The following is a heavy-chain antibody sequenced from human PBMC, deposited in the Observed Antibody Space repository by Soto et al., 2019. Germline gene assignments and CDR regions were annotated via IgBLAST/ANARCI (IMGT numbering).Heavy chain of an antibody. V-gene: IGHV4-4*02. CDR1: GGSISSSNW. D-gene: IGHD5-18*01. CDR2: IYHSGST. Sequence: SETLSLTCSVSGGSISSSNWWSCGRQPPGKGLEWIGEIYHSGSTNYNPSLKSRVTISVDKSKNQFSLKLCSVTAADTAVYYCARGCWVAMVPIHYYYGMHVRGQGTTVSGSS. CDR3: ARGCWVAMVPIHYYYGMHV. J-gene: IGHJ6*02.